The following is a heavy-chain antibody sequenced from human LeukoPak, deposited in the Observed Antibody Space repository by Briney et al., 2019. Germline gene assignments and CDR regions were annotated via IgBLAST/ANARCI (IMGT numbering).Heavy chain of an antibody. Sequence: PCGSLPLSCVCCLCIFSRYAMSGVRPAPGKGLEWVSAIYGSGGNTFYADSVKGRFTISRDNSKNTLFLHMNSLRAEDTAVYFCAKDSSVPSGITNWGQGTLVTVS. CDR1: IFSRYA. V-gene: IGHV3-23*01. J-gene: IGHJ4*02. CDR2: IYGSGGNT. CDR3: AKDSSVPSGITN. D-gene: IGHD1-14*01.